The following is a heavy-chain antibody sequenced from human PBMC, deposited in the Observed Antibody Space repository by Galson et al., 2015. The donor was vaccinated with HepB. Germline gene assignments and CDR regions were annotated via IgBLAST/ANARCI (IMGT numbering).Heavy chain of an antibody. CDR2: IYYRGST. D-gene: IGHD4-23*01. CDR3: ARNYGGNSSPIDY. V-gene: IGHV4-30-4*01. Sequence: LSLTCTVSGGSISSGDYYWSWIRQPPGKGLEWIGYIYYRGSTYYNPSLKSRVTISIDTSKNHFSLKLSSVTAADTAVYHCARNYGGNSSPIDYWGQGTLVTVSS. J-gene: IGHJ4*02. CDR1: GGSISSGDYY.